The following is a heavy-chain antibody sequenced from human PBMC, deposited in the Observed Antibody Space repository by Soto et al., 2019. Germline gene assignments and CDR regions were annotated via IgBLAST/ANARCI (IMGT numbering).Heavy chain of an antibody. J-gene: IGHJ6*02. CDR2: IYHSGST. Sequence: QLQLQESGSGLVKPSQTLSLTCAVSGGSISSGGYSWSWIRQPPGKGLEWLGYIYHSGSTYYTQSLKRRVTISVDRSKNPFSVKLSSVTAAETAVYSWARVYWSRYYFGMDVWGQGTTVTVSS. V-gene: IGHV4-30-2*01. CDR1: GGSISSGGYS. D-gene: IGHD2-8*02. CDR3: ARVYWSRYYFGMDV.